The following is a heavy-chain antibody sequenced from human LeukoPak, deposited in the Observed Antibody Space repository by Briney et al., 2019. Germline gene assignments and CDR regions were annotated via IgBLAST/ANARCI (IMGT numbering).Heavy chain of an antibody. CDR3: ARSGEDTAMVIGAYFDY. CDR1: GGTFSSYA. Sequence: GASVKVSCKASGGTFSSYAISWVRQAPGQGLEWMGRIIPIFGTANYAKKFQGRVTITTDESTSTAYMELSSLRSEDTAVYYCARSGEDTAMVIGAYFDYWGQGTLVTVSS. J-gene: IGHJ4*02. V-gene: IGHV1-69*05. D-gene: IGHD5-18*01. CDR2: IIPIFGTA.